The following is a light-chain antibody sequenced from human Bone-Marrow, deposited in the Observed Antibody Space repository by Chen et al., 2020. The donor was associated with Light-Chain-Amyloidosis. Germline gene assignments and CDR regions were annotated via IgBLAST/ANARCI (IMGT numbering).Light chain of an antibody. CDR2: GSS. V-gene: IGKV3-20*01. Sequence: EIVLTQSPGTLSLSPGEGANLSCRASQTISSNYLTWYQQKFGQAPRLLIYGSSSRATGIPDQFSGSGSGXXFTLTLNRLEPEDFAMYYCQQYGTSPLTFGGGTKVEIK. CDR3: QQYGTSPLT. J-gene: IGKJ4*01. CDR1: QTISSNY.